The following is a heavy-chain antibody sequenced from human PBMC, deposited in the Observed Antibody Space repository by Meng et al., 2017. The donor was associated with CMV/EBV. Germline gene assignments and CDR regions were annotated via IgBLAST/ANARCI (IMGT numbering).Heavy chain of an antibody. CDR1: GFTVSSNY. V-gene: IGHV3-66*02. D-gene: IGHD3-22*01. Sequence: GESLKISCAASGFTVSSNYMSWVRQAPGKGLEWVSVIYSGGSTYSADSVKGRFTISRDNSKNTLYLQMNSLRAEDTAVYYCARDSGRPLTYYYDSSGYYTFDYWGQGTLVTVSS. J-gene: IGHJ4*02. CDR3: ARDSGRPLTYYYDSSGYYTFDY. CDR2: IYSGGST.